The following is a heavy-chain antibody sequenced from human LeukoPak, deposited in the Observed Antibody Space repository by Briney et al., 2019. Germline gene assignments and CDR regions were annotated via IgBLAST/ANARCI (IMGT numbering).Heavy chain of an antibody. CDR1: GGTFSSYA. D-gene: IGHD3-10*01. CDR3: ARTITMVRGVDY. J-gene: IGHJ4*02. Sequence: ASVKVSCKASGGTFSSYAISWVRQAPGQGLEWMGWISAYNGNTNYAQKLQGRVTMTTDTSTSTAYMELRSLRSDDTAVYYCARTITMVRGVDYWGQGTLVTVSS. CDR2: ISAYNGNT. V-gene: IGHV1-18*01.